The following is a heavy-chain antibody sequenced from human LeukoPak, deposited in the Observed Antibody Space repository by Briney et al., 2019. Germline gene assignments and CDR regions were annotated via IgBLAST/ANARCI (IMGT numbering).Heavy chain of an antibody. J-gene: IGHJ4*02. Sequence: GGSLRLSCAASGFTFSSYSMNWVRQAPGKGLEWVSYISSSSSTIYYADSVKGRFTISRDSSKNTLYLQMNSLRAEDTAVYYCAKGLPGGVIAGHDYWGQGTLVTVSS. CDR2: ISSSSSTI. CDR1: GFTFSSYS. D-gene: IGHD3-16*02. V-gene: IGHV3-48*01. CDR3: AKGLPGGVIAGHDY.